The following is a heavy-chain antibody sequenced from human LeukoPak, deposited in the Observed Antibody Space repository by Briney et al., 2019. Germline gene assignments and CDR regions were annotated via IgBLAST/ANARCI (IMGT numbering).Heavy chain of an antibody. V-gene: IGHV1-2*06. J-gene: IGHJ4*02. CDR2: INPNSGGT. Sequence: ASVKVSCKASGYTFTGYYMHWVRQAPGQGLEWMGRINPNSGGTNYAQKFQGRVTMTRDTSISTAYMELSRLRSDDTAVYYCARGWRPTIAVAGLFDYCGQGTLVTVSS. D-gene: IGHD6-19*01. CDR3: ARGWRPTIAVAGLFDY. CDR1: GYTFTGYY.